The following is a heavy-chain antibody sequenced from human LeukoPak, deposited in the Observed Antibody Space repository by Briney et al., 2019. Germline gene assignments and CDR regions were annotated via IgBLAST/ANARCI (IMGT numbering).Heavy chain of an antibody. CDR1: GYRFTSYW. CDR3: ARHTYSSGWSNYFDY. Sequence: GESLKISCKGSGYRFTSYWIGWVREMPGKGLESMGLIYPGDSDTRYSPSFQGQVTISVDKYITTAYLHWSTLKASDTAMYYCARHTYSSGWSNYFDYWGQGTPVTVSS. D-gene: IGHD6-19*01. V-gene: IGHV5-51*01. CDR2: IYPGDSDT. J-gene: IGHJ4*02.